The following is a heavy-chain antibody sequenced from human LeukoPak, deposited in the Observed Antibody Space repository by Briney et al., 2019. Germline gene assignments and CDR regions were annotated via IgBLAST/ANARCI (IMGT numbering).Heavy chain of an antibody. J-gene: IGHJ3*02. D-gene: IGHD6-13*01. V-gene: IGHV3-7*04. CDR3: ARDWQWQQLDGDAFDI. CDR2: IKQEGGEK. Sequence: PGGSLRLSCAASGFTFSGYWMSWVLQAPGKGMQWVANIKQEGGEKYYVDSVKGRFTNYRDNAKNSLFLQMNTLRAEDTAVYYCARDWQWQQLDGDAFDIWGQGTMVTVSS. CDR1: GFTFSGYW.